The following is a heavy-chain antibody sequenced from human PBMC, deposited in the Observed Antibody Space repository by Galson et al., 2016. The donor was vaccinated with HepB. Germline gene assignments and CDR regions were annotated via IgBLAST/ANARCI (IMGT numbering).Heavy chain of an antibody. CDR1: GFTFSSYW. CDR2: IKEDGSEE. J-gene: IGHJ4*02. D-gene: IGHD1-1*01. CDR3: VREGNWNDEGGFDY. Sequence: SLRLSCAASGFTFSSYWMTWVRQVPGKGLEWVANIKEDGSEEYYVDSVKGRFTISRDNAKNSLYVQMNSLRDEDMALYYCVREGNWNDEGGFDYWGKGALVTVSS. V-gene: IGHV3-7*01.